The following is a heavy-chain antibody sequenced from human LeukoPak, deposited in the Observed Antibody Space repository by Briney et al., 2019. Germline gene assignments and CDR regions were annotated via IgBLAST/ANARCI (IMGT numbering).Heavy chain of an antibody. J-gene: IGHJ4*02. CDR1: GYTFTGYY. CDR3: ARSSAVLPFDY. Sequence: GSSVKVSCKASGYTFTGYYMHWVRQAPGQGLEWMGRINPNSGGTNYAQKFQGRVTMTRGTSISTAYMELSRLRSDDTAVYYCARSSAVLPFDYWGQGTLVTVSS. V-gene: IGHV1-2*06. CDR2: INPNSGGT.